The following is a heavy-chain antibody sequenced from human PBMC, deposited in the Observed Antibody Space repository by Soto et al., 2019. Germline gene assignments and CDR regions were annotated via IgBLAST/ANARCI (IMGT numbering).Heavy chain of an antibody. CDR2: ISGSGAST. V-gene: IGHV3-23*01. D-gene: IGHD1-1*01. Sequence: EVQLLESGGGLVQPGGSLRLSCAASGFTFSSYAMSWVRQAPGKGLEWVSVISGSGASTYYADSVTVRFTISRDNPKNTLYLQMNSLRAEDTAVYYCAKSYDAYYYGMDVWGQGAKVTV. CDR3: AKSYDAYYYGMDV. CDR1: GFTFSSYA. J-gene: IGHJ6*02.